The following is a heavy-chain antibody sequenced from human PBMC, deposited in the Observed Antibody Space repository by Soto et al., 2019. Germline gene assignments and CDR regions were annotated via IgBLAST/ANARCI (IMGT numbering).Heavy chain of an antibody. Sequence: SGPTLVNPTQTLTLTCTFSGFSLSTSRVDVGWIRQPPGKALEWLALIYWNDDNRYSPSLKSRLTITKDTSKNQVVLTMTNMALVDTATFYCSHLYYYDRSGYPPFLWLAPGGQGTQV. J-gene: IGHJ5*02. CDR3: SHLYYYDRSGYPPFLWLAP. D-gene: IGHD3-22*01. CDR1: GFSLSTSRVD. CDR2: IYWNDDN. V-gene: IGHV2-5*01.